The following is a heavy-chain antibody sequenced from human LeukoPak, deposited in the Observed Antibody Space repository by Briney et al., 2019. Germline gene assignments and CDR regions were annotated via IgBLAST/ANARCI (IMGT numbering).Heavy chain of an antibody. CDR2: IYWSSSGT. J-gene: IGHJ6*02. CDR3: VKDMNPGGADV. V-gene: IGHV3-9*01. CDR1: GFDFSSNW. Sequence: GGSLRLSCAASGFDFSSNWMHWVRQAPGKGLEWVSGIYWSSSGTGYADSVKGRFTVSRDSAKNSLYLQMNSLRPEDTALYYCVKDMNPGGADVWGQGTTDTVSS. D-gene: IGHD3-10*01.